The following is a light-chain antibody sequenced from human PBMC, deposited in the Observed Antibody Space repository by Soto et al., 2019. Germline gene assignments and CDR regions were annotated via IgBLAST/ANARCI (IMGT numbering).Light chain of an antibody. J-gene: IGLJ2*01. CDR1: SSDVGGYNY. V-gene: IGLV2-14*01. Sequence: QSALTQPASVSGSPGQSITISCTGTSSDVGGYNYVSWYQQHPGKAPKPKIYDVSNRPSGVSNRVSGSKSGNTASLTISGLQAEDEAEYYCSSYTSSSTHVVFGGGTKLTVL. CDR3: SSYTSSSTHVV. CDR2: DVS.